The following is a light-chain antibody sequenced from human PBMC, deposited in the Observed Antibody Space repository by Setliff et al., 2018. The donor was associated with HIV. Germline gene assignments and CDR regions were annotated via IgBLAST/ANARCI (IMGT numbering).Light chain of an antibody. V-gene: IGLV2-11*01. CDR3: CSYAGTDTYI. Sequence: QCALTQPRSVSGSPGQSVIISCSGSNSDVGGYRYVSLYQQLPGKAPKLIIYDVSKRPSGVPDRFSGSKSGDTASLTISGLQSEDEADYYCCSYAGTDTYIFGSGTKVTVL. CDR1: NSDVGGYRY. J-gene: IGLJ1*01. CDR2: DVS.